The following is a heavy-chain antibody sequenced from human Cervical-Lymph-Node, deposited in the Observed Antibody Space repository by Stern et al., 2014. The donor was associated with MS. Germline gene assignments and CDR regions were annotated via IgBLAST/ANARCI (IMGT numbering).Heavy chain of an antibody. D-gene: IGHD6-13*01. J-gene: IGHJ5*02. CDR2: IKSKSDGGTT. CDR3: TTGREQQGLKKWFDP. V-gene: IGHV3-15*01. Sequence: EDQLVESGGGLVEPGGSLRLSCTASGSTFRNAWMTWVRQAPGKGLEWVGRIKSKSDGGTTSYAAPVKGRFTISRDDSKNTLFLQMNSLKTEDSALYYCTTGREQQGLKKWFDPWGQGTLVTVSS. CDR1: GSTFRNAW.